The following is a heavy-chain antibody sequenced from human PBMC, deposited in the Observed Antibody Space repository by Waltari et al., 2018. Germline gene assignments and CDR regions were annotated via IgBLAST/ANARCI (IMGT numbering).Heavy chain of an antibody. CDR2: ISSSSSYI. V-gene: IGHV3-21*01. CDR3: ARDISPHIISSYAFDI. CDR1: GFTFSSYS. J-gene: IGHJ3*02. D-gene: IGHD3-10*01. Sequence: EVQLVESGGGLVKPGGSLRLSCAASGFTFSSYSMNWVRQAPGKGLEWVSSISSSSSYIYYADSVKGRFTISRDNAKNSLYLQMNSLRAEDTAVYYCARDISPHIISSYAFDIWGQGTMVTVSS.